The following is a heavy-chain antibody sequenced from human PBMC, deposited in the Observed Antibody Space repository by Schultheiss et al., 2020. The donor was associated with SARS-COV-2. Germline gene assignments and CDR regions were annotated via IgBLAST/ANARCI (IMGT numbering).Heavy chain of an antibody. CDR3: ARLLGSSTSPFDY. V-gene: IGHV5-51*01. J-gene: IGHJ4*02. CDR2: IYPYDSDT. CDR1: GYSFTSYW. D-gene: IGHD2-2*01. Sequence: GESLKISCKGSGYSFTSYWIGWVRQMPGKGLEWMGIIYPYDSDTRYSPSFQGQVTISADKSISTAYLQWNSLKASDTAMYYCARLLGSSTSPFDYWGQGTLVTVSS.